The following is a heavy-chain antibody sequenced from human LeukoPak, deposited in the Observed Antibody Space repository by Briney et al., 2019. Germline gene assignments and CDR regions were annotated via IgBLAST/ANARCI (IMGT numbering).Heavy chain of an antibody. CDR2: ISYDGNNK. V-gene: IGHV3-30-3*01. D-gene: IGHD2-21*02. J-gene: IGHJ5*02. Sequence: GGSLRLSCAASGFTFSSYAMHWVRQPPGKGLEWVAIISYDGNNKFYADSVKGRFTISRDNSKDTLYLQINSLRGEDTAVYYCARASREGTESWCDPWGEGTLVTVSS. CDR1: GFTFSSYA. CDR3: ARASREGTESWCDP.